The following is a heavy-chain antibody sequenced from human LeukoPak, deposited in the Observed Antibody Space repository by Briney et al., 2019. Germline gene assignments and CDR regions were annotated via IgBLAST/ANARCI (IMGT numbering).Heavy chain of an antibody. CDR3: ARDIDDVGALLDF. J-gene: IGHJ4*02. Sequence: GSLRLSCAASGFTFSSYWMHWVRLPPGKGLEWIGEIYHSGSTNYNPSLKSRVTISVDKSKNQFSLKLTSIDAADTAVYYCARDIDDVGALLDFWGQGTLVTVSS. CDR2: IYHSGST. V-gene: IGHV4-4*02. D-gene: IGHD1-26*01. CDR1: GFTFSSYW.